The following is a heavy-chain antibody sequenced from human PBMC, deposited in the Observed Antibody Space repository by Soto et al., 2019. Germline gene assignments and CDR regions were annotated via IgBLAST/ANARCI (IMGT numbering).Heavy chain of an antibody. CDR1: GVTFGTYT. D-gene: IGHD1-1*01. V-gene: IGHV3-23*01. CDR3: AKSRVFIGDNVTLHDS. CDR2: IYGSGDST. Sequence: GSLRLSCAASGVTFGTYTMNWVRQAPGKGLEWVSGIYGSGDSTFYADSVKGRFTISRDNSRNTLYLQMNSLRADDTAVYFCAKSRVFIGDNVTLHDSWGQGAQVTVSS. J-gene: IGHJ4*02.